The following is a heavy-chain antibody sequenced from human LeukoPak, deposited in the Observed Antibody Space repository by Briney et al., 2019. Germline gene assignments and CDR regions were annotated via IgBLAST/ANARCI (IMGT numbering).Heavy chain of an antibody. CDR3: ARHDAEMAYSPFDY. V-gene: IGHV5-51*01. Sequence: GESLKISCXGSGYSFTRYWISWERQMTGKGLEWMRTIYPGDSDTRYSPSFQGQVTISADKSISTAYLQWSSLKASDTAMYYCARHDAEMAYSPFDYWGQGTLVTVSS. D-gene: IGHD5-24*01. CDR1: GYSFTRYW. J-gene: IGHJ4*02. CDR2: IYPGDSDT.